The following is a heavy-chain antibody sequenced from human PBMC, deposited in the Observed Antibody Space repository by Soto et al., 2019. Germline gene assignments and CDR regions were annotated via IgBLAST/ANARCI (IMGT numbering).Heavy chain of an antibody. CDR2: IIPIFGTA. D-gene: IGHD3-10*01. J-gene: IGHJ6*02. V-gene: IGHV1-69*13. Sequence: ASVKVSCKASGGTFSSYAISWVRQAPGQGLEWMGGIIPIFGTANYAQKFQGRVTITADESTSTAYMELSSLRSEDTAVYYCARVNTMVRGVSYYYYGMDVWGQGTTVTVSS. CDR3: ARVNTMVRGVSYYYYGMDV. CDR1: GGTFSSYA.